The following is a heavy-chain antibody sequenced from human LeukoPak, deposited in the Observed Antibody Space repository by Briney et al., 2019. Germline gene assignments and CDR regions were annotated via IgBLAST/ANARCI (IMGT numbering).Heavy chain of an antibody. D-gene: IGHD3-10*01. CDR1: GYTFTSYG. V-gene: IGHV1-18*01. CDR2: ISAYNGNT. J-gene: IGHJ4*02. Sequence: ASVKVSCKDSGYTFTSYGISWVRQAPGQGLEWMGWISAYNGNTNYAQKLQGRVTMTTDTSTSTAYMELRSLRSDDTAVYYCARDRVWFGEPNGEFDYWGQGTLVTVSS. CDR3: ARDRVWFGEPNGEFDY.